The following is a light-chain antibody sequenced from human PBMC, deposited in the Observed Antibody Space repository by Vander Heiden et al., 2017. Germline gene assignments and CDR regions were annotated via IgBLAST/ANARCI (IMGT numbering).Light chain of an antibody. CDR2: WAS. CDR1: QRVLYSSNNKNY. CDR3: QQYFDSPLT. Sequence: DSLALSLGERATINCTSSQRVLYSSNNKNYLAWYQQKPGQPPKLLIYWASTRESGVPDRFSGSGSGTDFTLTISSLQAEDVAVYSCQQYFDSPLTFGGGTRVEIK. J-gene: IGKJ4*01. V-gene: IGKV4-1*01.